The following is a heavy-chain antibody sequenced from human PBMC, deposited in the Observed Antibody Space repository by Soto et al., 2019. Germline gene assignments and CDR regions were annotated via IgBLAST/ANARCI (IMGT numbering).Heavy chain of an antibody. Sequence: EVQLVESGGGLVQPGGSLRLSCAASGFTVSSNYMTWVRHAPGKGLEWVSLIYSNGNTYYADSVKGRFAISRDNSKNPVYLQMSSMRAEDTAVYHCARSVRRGGDYEHWGQGTLVTVSS. CDR2: IYSNGNT. D-gene: IGHD4-17*01. CDR1: GFTVSSNY. CDR3: ARSVRRGGDYEH. V-gene: IGHV3-66*01. J-gene: IGHJ1*01.